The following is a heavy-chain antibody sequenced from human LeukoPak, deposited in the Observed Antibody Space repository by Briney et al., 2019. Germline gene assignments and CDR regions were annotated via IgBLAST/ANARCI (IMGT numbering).Heavy chain of an antibody. J-gene: IGHJ4*02. CDR2: IFYSGST. CDR3: ARGVFPYSYGYSDY. CDR1: GGSISTSNYY. V-gene: IGHV4-39*07. D-gene: IGHD5-18*01. Sequence: SETLSLTCTVSGGSISTSNYYWGWIRQPPGKGLEWIGNIFYSGSTYYSPSLRSRVTISLDTSRNQFSLKLISVTAADTAVYYCARGVFPYSYGYSDYWGQGTLVTVSS.